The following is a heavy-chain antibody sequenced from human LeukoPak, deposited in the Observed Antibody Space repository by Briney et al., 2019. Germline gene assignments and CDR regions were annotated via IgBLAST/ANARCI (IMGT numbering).Heavy chain of an antibody. CDR2: INPSGGST. CDR1: GYTFTSYY. CDR3: ARGHGDGYIRGYFDY. Sequence: ASVKVSCKASGYTFTSYYMHWVRQAPGQGLEWMGIINPSGGSTSYAQKFQGRVTMTRDMSTSTVYMELSSLRSEDTAVYYCARGHGDGYIRGYFDYWGQGTLVTVSS. D-gene: IGHD5-24*01. J-gene: IGHJ4*02. V-gene: IGHV1-46*01.